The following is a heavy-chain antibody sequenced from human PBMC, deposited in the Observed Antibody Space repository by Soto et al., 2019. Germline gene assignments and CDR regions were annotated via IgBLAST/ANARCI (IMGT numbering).Heavy chain of an antibody. CDR3: ARDGPQDIVVVVAAFHYGMDV. Sequence: GGSLRLSCAASGFTFSSYWMHWVRQAPGKGLVWVSRINSDGSSTSYADSVKGRFTISRDNAKNTLYLQMNSLRAEDTAVYYCARDGPQDIVVVVAAFHYGMDVWGQGTTATVSS. J-gene: IGHJ6*02. CDR2: INSDGSST. V-gene: IGHV3-74*01. D-gene: IGHD2-15*01. CDR1: GFTFSSYW.